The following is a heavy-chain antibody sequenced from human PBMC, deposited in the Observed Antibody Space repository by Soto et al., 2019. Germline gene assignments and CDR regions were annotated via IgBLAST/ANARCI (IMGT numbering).Heavy chain of an antibody. D-gene: IGHD6-13*01. V-gene: IGHV1-2*02. CDR3: VRRHVSATGIDWFDP. CDR1: GYTFSDYY. Sequence: ASVKVSCKAGGYTFSDYYRQWVRQAPGQGLEYMGCISPKSGGAAYAQKLRGRVTMTRDTSSSTASMELSSLRSEETAVYYCVRRHVSATGIDWFDPWGQGTLVTVSS. CDR2: ISPKSGGA. J-gene: IGHJ5*02.